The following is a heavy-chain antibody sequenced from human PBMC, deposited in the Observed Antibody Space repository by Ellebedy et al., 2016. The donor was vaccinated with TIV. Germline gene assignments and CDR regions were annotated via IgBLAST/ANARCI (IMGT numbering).Heavy chain of an antibody. D-gene: IGHD2-2*01. CDR1: GFTFSSYD. Sequence: PGGSLRLSCAASGFTFSSYDIHWVRQTTGKGLEWVSMIGTAGDTYYAASVKGRFTISRDNAKNSLYLQMNSLRDEDTAVYYCVRDSNIVAVPYAHADFWGQGTLLTVSS. J-gene: IGHJ4*02. V-gene: IGHV3-13*01. CDR3: VRDSNIVAVPYAHADF. CDR2: IGTAGDT.